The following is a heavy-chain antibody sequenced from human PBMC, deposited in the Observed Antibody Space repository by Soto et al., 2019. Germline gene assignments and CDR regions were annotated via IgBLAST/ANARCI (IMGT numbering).Heavy chain of an antibody. CDR2: IYPGDSDI. V-gene: IGHV5-51*01. Sequence: GESLKISCKGSGYSFTSYWIGWVRQMPGKGLEWMGIIYPGDSDIRYSPSFQGQVTISADKSISTAYLQWSSLKASDTAMYYCARQNGYYDSSGYYWGYYYYGMDVWGQGTTVTVSS. CDR3: ARQNGYYDSSGYYWGYYYYGMDV. D-gene: IGHD3-22*01. J-gene: IGHJ6*02. CDR1: GYSFTSYW.